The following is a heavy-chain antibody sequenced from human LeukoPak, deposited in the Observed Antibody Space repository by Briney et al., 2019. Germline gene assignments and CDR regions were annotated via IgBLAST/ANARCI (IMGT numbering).Heavy chain of an antibody. CDR1: GGSISSYY. Sequence: SETLSLTCTVSGGSISSYYWSWIRQPAGKGLEWIGRIYTSGSTNYNPSLKSRVTMSVDTSKNQFSLKLSSVTAADTAVYYCARETDIAVAGYYYYYMDVWGKGTTVTISS. V-gene: IGHV4-4*07. CDR2: IYTSGST. J-gene: IGHJ6*03. D-gene: IGHD6-19*01. CDR3: ARETDIAVAGYYYYYMDV.